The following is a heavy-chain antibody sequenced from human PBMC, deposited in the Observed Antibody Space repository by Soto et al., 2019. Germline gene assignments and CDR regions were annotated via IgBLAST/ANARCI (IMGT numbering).Heavy chain of an antibody. CDR3: VGKVGSGGYYDYYFDY. D-gene: IGHD3-10*01. CDR2: ISSSGSTI. Sequence: GGSLRLSCAASGFTFSDYYMSWIRQAPGKGLEWVSYISSSGSTIYYADSVKGRFTISRDNAKNSLYLQINSLRAEDTAVYYCVGKVGSGGYYDYYFDYWGQGTLVTVSS. CDR1: GFTFSDYY. V-gene: IGHV3-11*01. J-gene: IGHJ4*02.